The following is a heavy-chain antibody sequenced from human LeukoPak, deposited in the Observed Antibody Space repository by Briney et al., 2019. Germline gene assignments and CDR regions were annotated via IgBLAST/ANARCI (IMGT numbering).Heavy chain of an antibody. D-gene: IGHD2-15*01. V-gene: IGHV1-69*06. J-gene: IGHJ5*02. CDR3: ARDMVVVAAKGARWFDP. CDR2: IIPIFGTA. Sequence: ASVKVSCKASGGTFSSYAISWVRQAPGQGLEWMGGIIPIFGTANYAQKFQGRVTITADKFTSTAYMELSSLRSEDTAVYYCARDMVVVAAKGARWFDPWGQGTLVTVSS. CDR1: GGTFSSYA.